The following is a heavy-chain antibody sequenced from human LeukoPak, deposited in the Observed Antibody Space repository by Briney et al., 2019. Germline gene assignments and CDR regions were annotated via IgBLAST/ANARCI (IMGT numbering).Heavy chain of an antibody. D-gene: IGHD3-3*01. CDR2: ISSSSSYI. J-gene: IGHJ4*02. Sequence: GGSLRLSCAASGFTFGSYSMNWVRQAPGKGLEWVSSISSSSSYIYYADSVKGRFTISRDNAKNSLYLQMNSLRAEDTAVYYCARDPRDYDFWSGYFFDYWGQGTLVTVSS. CDR1: GFTFGSYS. V-gene: IGHV3-21*01. CDR3: ARDPRDYDFWSGYFFDY.